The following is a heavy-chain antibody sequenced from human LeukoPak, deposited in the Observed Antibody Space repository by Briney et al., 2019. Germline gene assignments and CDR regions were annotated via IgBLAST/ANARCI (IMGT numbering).Heavy chain of an antibody. CDR1: GFTFSSYA. J-gene: IGHJ4*02. Sequence: GGSLRLSCAASGFTFSSYAMHWVRQAPGKGLGWVAVISYDGSNKYYADSVKGRFTISRDNSKNTLYLQMNSLRAEDTAVYYCAREGNYYDSSGSFDYWGQGTLVTVSS. V-gene: IGHV3-30-3*01. CDR2: ISYDGSNK. D-gene: IGHD3-22*01. CDR3: AREGNYYDSSGSFDY.